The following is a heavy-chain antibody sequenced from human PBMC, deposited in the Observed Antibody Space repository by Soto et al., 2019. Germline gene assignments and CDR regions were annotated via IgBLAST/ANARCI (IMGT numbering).Heavy chain of an antibody. CDR1: GFTFSSYW. CDR3: ARDAPMVRGVIGLYYYYMDV. J-gene: IGHJ6*03. D-gene: IGHD3-10*01. Sequence: GGSLRLSCAASGFTFSSYWMSWVRQAPGKGLEWVANIKQDGSEKYYVDSVKGRFTISRDNAKNSLYLQMNSLRAEDTAVYYCARDAPMVRGVIGLYYYYMDVWGKGTTVTVSS. CDR2: IKQDGSEK. V-gene: IGHV3-7*01.